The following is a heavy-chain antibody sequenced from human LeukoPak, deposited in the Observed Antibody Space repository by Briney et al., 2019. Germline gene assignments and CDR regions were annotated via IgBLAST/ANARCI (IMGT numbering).Heavy chain of an antibody. CDR2: IYHSGST. V-gene: IGHV4-30-2*01. CDR3: ARVAILRTGHGYFDL. CDR1: GGSISSGGYS. J-gene: IGHJ2*01. Sequence: SQTPSLTCTVSGGSISSGGYSWSWIRQPPGTGLEWIGYIYHSGSTYYNPSLKSRVTISVDRSKNQFSLKLSSVTAADTAVYYCARVAILRTGHGYFDLWGRGTLVTVSS. D-gene: IGHD3-16*01.